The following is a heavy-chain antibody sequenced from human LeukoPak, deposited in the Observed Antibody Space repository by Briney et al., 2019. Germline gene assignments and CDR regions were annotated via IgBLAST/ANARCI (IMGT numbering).Heavy chain of an antibody. Sequence: PSETLSLTCTVSGGSISSGGYYWSWIRQPPGKGLEWIGYIYYSGSTYYNPSLKSRVTISVDTSKNQFSLKLSSVTAADTAVYYCARAEYCSSTSCYTPGAFDIWGQGTMVTVSS. J-gene: IGHJ3*02. D-gene: IGHD2-2*02. CDR3: ARAEYCSSTSCYTPGAFDI. CDR2: IYYSGST. V-gene: IGHV4-30-4*08. CDR1: GGSISSGGYY.